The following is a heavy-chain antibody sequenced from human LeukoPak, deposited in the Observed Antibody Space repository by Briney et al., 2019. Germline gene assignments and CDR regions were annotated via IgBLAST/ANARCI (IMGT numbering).Heavy chain of an antibody. D-gene: IGHD2-15*01. CDR1: GGSISSGGYS. V-gene: IGHV4-30-2*01. CDR2: IYHSGST. J-gene: IGHJ4*02. CDR3: ARSVGVVVAAIDY. Sequence: SETLSLTCAVSGGSISSGGYSWSWIRQPPGKGLEWIGYIYHSGSTYYNPSLKSRVTISVDRSKNQFSLKLSSVTAADTAVYYCARSVGVVVAAIDYWGQGTLVTVSS.